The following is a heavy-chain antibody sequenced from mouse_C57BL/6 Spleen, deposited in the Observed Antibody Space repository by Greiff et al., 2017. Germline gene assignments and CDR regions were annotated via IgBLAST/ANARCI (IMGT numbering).Heavy chain of an antibody. CDR3: ASQQFAY. J-gene: IGHJ3*01. V-gene: IGHV1-18*01. CDR2: INPNNGGT. CDR1: GYTFTDSN. Sequence: EVQLQQSGPELVKPGASVKIPCKASGYTFTDSNMDWVKQSHGKSLEWIGDINPNNGGTIYNQKFKGKATLTVDKSSSTAYMELRSLTSEDTAVYYCASQQFAYWGQGTLVTVSA.